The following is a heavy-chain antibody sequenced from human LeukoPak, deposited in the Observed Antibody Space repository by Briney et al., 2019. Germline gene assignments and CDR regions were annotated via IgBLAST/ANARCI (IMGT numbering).Heavy chain of an antibody. V-gene: IGHV3-43*02. J-gene: IGHJ4*02. CDR2: ISGDGGRT. CDR1: GFIFDDYA. CDR3: TKDIGERGYSVH. Sequence: TGGSLRLSCAASGFIFDDYAMHWVRQAPGKGLEWVSLISGDGGRTYYADSVKGRFTISRDNSKNSLYLQMNGLRTEDTALYCCTKDIGERGYSVHWGQGTLVTVSS. D-gene: IGHD5/OR15-5a*01.